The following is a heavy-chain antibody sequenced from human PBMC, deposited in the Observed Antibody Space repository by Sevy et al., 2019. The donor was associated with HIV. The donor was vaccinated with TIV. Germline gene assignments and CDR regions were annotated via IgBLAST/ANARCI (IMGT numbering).Heavy chain of an antibody. CDR3: VKDVAYDNTYLDY. V-gene: IGHV3-64D*06. Sequence: GGSLRLSCSASGFTFSSYAMHWVRQAPGKGLEYVSAISSNGGSTYYADSVKGRFTISRDNSKNTLYLQINSLRAEDTAVYYCVKDVAYDNTYLDYWGQGTLVTVSS. D-gene: IGHD3-22*01. J-gene: IGHJ4*02. CDR2: ISSNGGST. CDR1: GFTFSSYA.